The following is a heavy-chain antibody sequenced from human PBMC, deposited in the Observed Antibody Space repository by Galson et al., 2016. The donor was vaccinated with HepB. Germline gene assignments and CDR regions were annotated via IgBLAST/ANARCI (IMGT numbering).Heavy chain of an antibody. J-gene: IGHJ1*01. CDR1: GFTFSSYY. CDR2: INRDESST. Sequence: SLRLSCAASGFTFSSYYMHWVRQAPGKGLVWVSRINRDESSTSYADYVKGRFTISRDNAKNTLYLQMNSLRAEDTAVYYCARDRNSGSFYAYFQHWGQGTLVTVSS. V-gene: IGHV3-74*01. D-gene: IGHD1-26*01. CDR3: ARDRNSGSFYAYFQH.